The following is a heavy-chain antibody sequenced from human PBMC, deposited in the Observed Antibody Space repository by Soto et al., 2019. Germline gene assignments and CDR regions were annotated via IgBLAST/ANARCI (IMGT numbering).Heavy chain of an antibody. CDR2: IYWDDDK. D-gene: IGHD3-3*01. V-gene: IGHV2-5*02. Sequence: GSGPTLVNPTQTLTLTCTFSGFSLSTSGVGVGWIRQPPGKALEWLALIYWDDDKRYSPSLKSRLTITKDTSKNQVVLTMTNMDPVDTATYYCAHRVLRTVFGLVTTTAIYFDFWGQGTPVTVSS. CDR3: AHRVLRTVFGLVTTTAIYFDF. J-gene: IGHJ4*02. CDR1: GFSLSTSGVG.